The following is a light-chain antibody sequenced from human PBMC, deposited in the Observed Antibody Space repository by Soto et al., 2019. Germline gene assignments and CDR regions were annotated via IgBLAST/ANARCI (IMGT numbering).Light chain of an antibody. Sequence: IKTTQSLSSLSASIGDRVTITCRASQGISNYLAWYQQKPGKVPKLLIYAASTLQSGVPSRFSGSGSGTDFTLTISSLQPEDVATYYCQKYKKWPLITLGQGTLLEIK. V-gene: IGKV1-27*01. CDR1: QGISNY. J-gene: IGKJ5*01. CDR3: QKYKKWPLIT. CDR2: AAS.